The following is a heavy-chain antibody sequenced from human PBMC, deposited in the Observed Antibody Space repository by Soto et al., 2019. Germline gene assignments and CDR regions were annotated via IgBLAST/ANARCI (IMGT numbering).Heavy chain of an antibody. J-gene: IGHJ4*02. D-gene: IGHD5-12*01. CDR2: ISARGGSS. Sequence: EVPLLESGGGLVQPGGSLRLSCAASGFSFSSYAMVWVRQAPGKGLEWVSVISARGGSSYFADSVKGRFTISSDNSKNVLSLEMNSLRAEDTAIYFCAKGSIEYSASVDNWGQGTLVLVSS. CDR3: AKGSIEYSASVDN. V-gene: IGHV3-23*01. CDR1: GFSFSSYA.